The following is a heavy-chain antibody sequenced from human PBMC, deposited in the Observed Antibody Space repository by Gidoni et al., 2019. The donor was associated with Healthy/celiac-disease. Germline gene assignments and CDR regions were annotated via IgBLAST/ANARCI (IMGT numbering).Heavy chain of an antibody. D-gene: IGHD3-22*01. J-gene: IGHJ3*02. CDR1: GFTFDDYA. CDR2: ISWNSGSI. V-gene: IGHV3-9*01. Sequence: EVQLVESGGGLVQPGRSLRLSCAASGFTFDDYAMHWVRQAPGKGLEWVSGISWNSGSIGYADSVKGRFTISRDNAKNSLYLQMNSLRAEDTALYYCAKDITMTPNAFDIWGQGTMVTVSS. CDR3: AKDITMTPNAFDI.